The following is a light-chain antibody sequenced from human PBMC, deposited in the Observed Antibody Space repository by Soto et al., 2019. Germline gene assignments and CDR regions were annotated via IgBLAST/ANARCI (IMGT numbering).Light chain of an antibody. J-gene: IGKJ3*01. CDR1: QSVSSSY. CDR2: GAS. CDR3: HQYNTWPPPFT. Sequence: EIVLTQSPGTLSLSPGERATLSCRASQSVSSSYLAWYQQKPGQAPRLLIYGASSRATGIPDRFSGSGSGTDFTLTISRLEPEDFGVYYCHQYNTWPPPFTLGPGTKVDIK. V-gene: IGKV3-20*01.